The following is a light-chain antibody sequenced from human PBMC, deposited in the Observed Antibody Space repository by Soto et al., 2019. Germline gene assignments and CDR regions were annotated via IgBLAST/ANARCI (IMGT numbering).Light chain of an antibody. CDR2: EVG. Sequence: QSALTQPASVSGSPVQSITISCAGTSNDIGEYNYVSWYQQHPGKAPKLIIFEVGNRPSGVSNRFSGSKSANTASLTVSGLQAEDEDYYHCSSYTTSSTWVFGGGTQLTVL. V-gene: IGLV2-14*01. J-gene: IGLJ3*02. CDR1: SNDIGEYNY. CDR3: SSYTTSSTWV.